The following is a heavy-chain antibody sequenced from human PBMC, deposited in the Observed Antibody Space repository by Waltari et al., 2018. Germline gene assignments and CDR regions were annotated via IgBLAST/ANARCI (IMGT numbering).Heavy chain of an antibody. J-gene: IGHJ4*02. CDR2: IYTSGNT. CDR1: GASISSSH. CDR3: AKDGGWYPDY. Sequence: QVQLQESGPGLVKPSATLSLTCTVSGASISSSHWSWIRQPAGKGLEWIGRIYTSGNTHYNPSLKSRVTMSVDMSKNQFSLKLSSVTAADPAVYYWAKDGGWYPDYWGQGTLVTVSS. D-gene: IGHD6-19*01. V-gene: IGHV4-4*07.